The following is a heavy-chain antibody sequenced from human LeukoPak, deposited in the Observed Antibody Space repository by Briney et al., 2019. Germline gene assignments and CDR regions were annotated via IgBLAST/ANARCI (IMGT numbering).Heavy chain of an antibody. CDR2: ISSSSSYI. D-gene: IGHD2-21*01. Sequence: GGSLRLSCAASGFTFSSYSMNWVRQAPGQGLEWVSSISSSSSYIYYADSVKGRFTISRDNAKNSLYLQMNSLRAEDTAVYYCARDGPRGIVGVAFDIWGQGTMVTVSS. V-gene: IGHV3-21*01. CDR1: GFTFSSYS. CDR3: ARDGPRGIVGVAFDI. J-gene: IGHJ3*02.